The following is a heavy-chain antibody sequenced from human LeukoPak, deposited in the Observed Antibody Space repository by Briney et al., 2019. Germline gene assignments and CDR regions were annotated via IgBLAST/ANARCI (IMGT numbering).Heavy chain of an antibody. Sequence: GGSLRLSCAAAGFTFSSYWMHWVRQAPGKGLEWVAVILSDGSKEFYTDSVKGRFTISRDNSKNTLYLQMNSLRAEDTAVYYCAKGPYSSSSFVDYWGQGTLVTVSS. CDR3: AKGPYSSSSFVDY. D-gene: IGHD6-6*01. V-gene: IGHV3-33*06. CDR1: GFTFSSYW. CDR2: ILSDGSKE. J-gene: IGHJ4*02.